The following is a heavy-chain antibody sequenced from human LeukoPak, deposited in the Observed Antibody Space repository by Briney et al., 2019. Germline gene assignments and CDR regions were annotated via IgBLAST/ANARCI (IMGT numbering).Heavy chain of an antibody. V-gene: IGHV1-69*13. D-gene: IGHD3-22*01. J-gene: IGHJ4*02. CDR2: IIPIFGTA. CDR3: ARGPITTRSHFDY. CDR1: GYTFAKYA. Sequence: ASVKVSCKASGYTFAKYAIHWVRQAPGQGLEWMGGIIPIFGTANYAQKFQGRVTITADESTSTAYMELSSLRSEDTAVYYCARGPITTRSHFDYWGQGTLVTVSS.